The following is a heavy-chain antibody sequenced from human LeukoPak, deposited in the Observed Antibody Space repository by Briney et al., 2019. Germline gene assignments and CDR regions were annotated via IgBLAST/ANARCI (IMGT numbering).Heavy chain of an antibody. J-gene: IGHJ4*02. CDR1: GFTFTTYW. CDR3: ARSRSGSYYHFFDY. D-gene: IGHD3-10*01. Sequence: GGSLRLSCAASGFTFTTYWMHWVRQAPGKGLVWVSHINSDGSITSYADSVKGRFTISRDNAKNSLYLQMNSLRAEDTAVYYCARSRSGSYYHFFDYWGQGALVTVSS. V-gene: IGHV3-74*01. CDR2: INSDGSIT.